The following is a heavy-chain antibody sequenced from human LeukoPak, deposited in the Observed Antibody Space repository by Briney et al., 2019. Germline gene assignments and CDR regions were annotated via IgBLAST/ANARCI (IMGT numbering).Heavy chain of an antibody. Sequence: PGGSLRLSCAASGFTFDDYAMHWVRQAPGKGLEWVSGISWNSGSIGYADSVKGRFTISRDNAKNSLYLQMNSLRAEDTALYYCAKDIHITMVRGGYFDYWDQGTLVTVSS. D-gene: IGHD3-10*01. CDR1: GFTFDDYA. V-gene: IGHV3-9*01. CDR2: ISWNSGSI. CDR3: AKDIHITMVRGGYFDY. J-gene: IGHJ4*02.